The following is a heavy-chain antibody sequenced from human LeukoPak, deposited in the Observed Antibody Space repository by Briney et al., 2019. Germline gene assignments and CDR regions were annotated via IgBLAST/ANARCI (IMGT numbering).Heavy chain of an antibody. V-gene: IGHV1-2*02. Sequence: ASVKVSCKASGYTFTGYYIHWVRQAPGQGLEWMGWINPNNGGTNYAQKFQGRVTMTRDTSISTAYMELNRLTSDDTAVYNCARDKYTGYETFDYWGQGTPVTVSS. J-gene: IGHJ4*02. CDR1: GYTFTGYY. CDR3: ARDKYTGYETFDY. CDR2: INPNNGGT. D-gene: IGHD5-12*01.